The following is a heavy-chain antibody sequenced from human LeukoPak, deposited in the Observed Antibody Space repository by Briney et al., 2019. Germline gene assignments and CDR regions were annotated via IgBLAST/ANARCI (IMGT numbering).Heavy chain of an antibody. D-gene: IGHD5-12*01. CDR3: ARQGLSGYDIWFDP. J-gene: IGHJ5*02. CDR1: GGSISSTSHY. Sequence: SETLSLTCTVSGGSISSTSHYWGWIRQPPGKGLEWIGSIYYSGNTHYNPSLKSRVAIPVDTSKNQFSLKLSSVTAADTAAYYCARQGLSGYDIWFDPWGQGTLVTVSS. V-gene: IGHV4-39*01. CDR2: IYYSGNT.